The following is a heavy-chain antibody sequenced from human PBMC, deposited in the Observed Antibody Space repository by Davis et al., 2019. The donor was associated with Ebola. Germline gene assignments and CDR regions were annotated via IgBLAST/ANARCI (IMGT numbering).Heavy chain of an antibody. CDR3: AREGYDSSGYYYGWFDP. CDR2: INHSGST. D-gene: IGHD3-22*01. J-gene: IGHJ5*02. Sequence: MPSETLSLTCAVYGGSFSGYYWSWIRKPPGKGLEWIGEINHSGSTNYNPSLKSRLTISVDTSKNQFSLKLSSVTAADTAVYYCAREGYDSSGYYYGWFDPWGQGTLVTVSS. V-gene: IGHV4-34*01. CDR1: GGSFSGYY.